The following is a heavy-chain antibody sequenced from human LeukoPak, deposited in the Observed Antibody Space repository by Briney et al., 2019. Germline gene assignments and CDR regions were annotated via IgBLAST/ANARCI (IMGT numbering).Heavy chain of an antibody. V-gene: IGHV4-39*01. CDR2: LHDTGRN. J-gene: IGHJ3*02. D-gene: IGHD2-21*02. CDR1: GDSLTSSSHY. Sequence: PSETLSLTCTVSGDSLTSSSHYWGWIRQPPGKRLQWVASLHDTGRNYSNAALKSRVSISMDTAKSQFSLKVNSVTDDDSGVYYCVAEMTASAAFDIWGQGTMVAVSS. CDR3: VAEMTASAAFDI.